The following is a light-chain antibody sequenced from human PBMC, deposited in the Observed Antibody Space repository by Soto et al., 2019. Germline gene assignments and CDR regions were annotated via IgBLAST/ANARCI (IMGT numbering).Light chain of an antibody. CDR1: QSVSSS. CDR3: QHYCASAHT. Sequence: EIVLIQSPATLSLSPGERATLSCRASQSVSSSLAWYQQNPGQAPRLLIFDASIRATGIPVRFSGSGSGTDFTLTISSLEPEDFAVYYCQHYCASAHTFGPGTKVEIK. V-gene: IGKV3D-11*03. J-gene: IGKJ1*01. CDR2: DAS.